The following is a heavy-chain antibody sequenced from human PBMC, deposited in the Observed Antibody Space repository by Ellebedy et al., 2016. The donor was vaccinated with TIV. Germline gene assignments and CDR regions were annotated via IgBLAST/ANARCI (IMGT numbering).Heavy chain of an antibody. CDR2: IYSGGST. D-gene: IGHD6-13*01. CDR3: AGDSRGITAAGTSLHY. CDR1: GFTFNTYS. J-gene: IGHJ4*02. V-gene: IGHV3-66*01. Sequence: GESLKISCAASGFTFNTYSMNWVRQAPGKGLEWVSVIYSGGSTYYADSVKGRFTISRDNSKNTLYLQMNSLGVEDTAVYYCAGDSRGITAAGTSLHYWGQGTLVTVSS.